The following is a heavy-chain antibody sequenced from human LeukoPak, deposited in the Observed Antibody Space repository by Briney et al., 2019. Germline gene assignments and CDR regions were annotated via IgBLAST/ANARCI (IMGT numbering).Heavy chain of an antibody. CDR1: SASITSSPYF. V-gene: IGHV4-39*01. CDR3: AANSADYNTLGSSYKV. J-gene: IGHJ4*02. D-gene: IGHD3-10*01. CDR2: ISYSGTT. Sequence: PSETLSLTCTVSSASITSSPYFWGWIRQSPGKGLEWIGSISYSGTTYYNPSPKSRVTISVDTSKNQFSLKLNSVTAADTAVFYCAANSADYNTLGSSYKVWGQGTLVTVSS.